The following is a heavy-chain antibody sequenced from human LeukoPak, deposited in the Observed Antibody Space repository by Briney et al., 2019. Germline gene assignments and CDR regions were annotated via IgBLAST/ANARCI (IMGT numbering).Heavy chain of an antibody. J-gene: IGHJ5*02. CDR3: ARKRYYYDSSTLGWFDP. D-gene: IGHD3-22*01. CDR2: INQDGGEK. Sequence: GGSLRLSCVASGFSFSTSWMSWVRQAPGKGPEWVANINQDGGEKDYVDSVKGRFTISRDNAKNSLDLQMNSLRAEDTAVYYCARKRYYYDSSTLGWFDPWGQGTLVTVSS. V-gene: IGHV3-7*05. CDR1: GFSFSTSW.